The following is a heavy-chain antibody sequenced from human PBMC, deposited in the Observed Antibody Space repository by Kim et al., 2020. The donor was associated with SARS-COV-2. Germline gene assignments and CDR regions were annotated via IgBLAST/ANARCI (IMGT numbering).Heavy chain of an antibody. CDR2: IYYSGST. J-gene: IGHJ3*02. V-gene: IGHV4-31*03. Sequence: SETLSLTCTVSGGSISSGGYYWSWIRQHPGKGLEWIGYIYYSGSTYYNPSLKSRVTISVDTSKNQFSLKLSSVTAADTAVYYCAATTVNTTLRAFDIWGQGTMVTVSS. D-gene: IGHD4-17*01. CDR1: GGSISSGGYY. CDR3: AATTVNTTLRAFDI.